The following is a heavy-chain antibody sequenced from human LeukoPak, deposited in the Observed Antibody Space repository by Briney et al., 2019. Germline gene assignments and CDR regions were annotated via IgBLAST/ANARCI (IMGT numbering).Heavy chain of an antibody. CDR1: GGSFSGYY. CDR2: INDSGST. V-gene: IGHV4-34*01. Sequence: SETLSLTCAVYGGSFSGYYWSWIRQSPGKGLEWIGEINDSGSTNYNPSLKSRVTMSVDTSKNQFSLKLTSVTAAETAVYYCARGQEEWELLQRAVHFDYWGQGTLVTVSS. D-gene: IGHD1-7*01. CDR3: ARGQEEWELLQRAVHFDY. J-gene: IGHJ4*02.